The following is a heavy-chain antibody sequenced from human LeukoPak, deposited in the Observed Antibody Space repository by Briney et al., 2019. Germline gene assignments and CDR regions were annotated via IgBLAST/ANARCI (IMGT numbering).Heavy chain of an antibody. CDR1: GYTFTHYG. D-gene: IGHD5-12*01. CDR2: ISYDGNN. J-gene: IGHJ3*02. CDR3: ARDPLDISRWANAFDI. V-gene: IGHV3-30*03. Sequence: QPGGSLRLSCVISGYTFTHYGFHWVRQAPGKALEWVAYISYDGNNKYEDSVKGRFTISRDNSKNTLHLQMNGLRAEDTAVYYCARDPLDISRWANAFDIWGQGTTVIVSS.